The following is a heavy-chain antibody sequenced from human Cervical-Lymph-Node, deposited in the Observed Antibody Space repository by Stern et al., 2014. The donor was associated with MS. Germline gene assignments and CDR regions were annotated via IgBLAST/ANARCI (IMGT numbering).Heavy chain of an antibody. CDR3: AREAYYDFWSAYYVDY. V-gene: IGHV3-21*01. CDR2: ISSSSSYI. Sequence: VQLVESGGGLVKPGGSLRLSCAASGFTFSSYSMNWVRQAPGKGLEWVSSISSSSSYIYYADSVKGRFTISRDNAKNSLYLQMNSLRAEDTAVYYCAREAYYDFWSAYYVDYWGQGTLVTVSS. CDR1: GFTFSSYS. J-gene: IGHJ4*02. D-gene: IGHD3-3*01.